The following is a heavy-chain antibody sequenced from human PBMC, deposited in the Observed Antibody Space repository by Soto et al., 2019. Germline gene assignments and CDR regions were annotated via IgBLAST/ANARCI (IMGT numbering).Heavy chain of an antibody. CDR3: ADGLTHCSSTSCSCQSFAY. CDR2: IIPIFGTA. Sequence: SVKVSCKASGGTFSSYAISWVRQAPGQGLEWMGGIIPIFGTANYAQKFQGRVTITADKSTSTAYMELSSLRSEDTAVYYCADGLTHCSSTSCSCQSFAYWGQGTLVPVSS. CDR1: GGTFSSYA. V-gene: IGHV1-69*06. J-gene: IGHJ4*02. D-gene: IGHD2-2*01.